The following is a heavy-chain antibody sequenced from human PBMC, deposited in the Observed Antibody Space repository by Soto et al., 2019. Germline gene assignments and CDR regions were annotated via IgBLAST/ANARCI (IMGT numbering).Heavy chain of an antibody. J-gene: IGHJ6*02. D-gene: IGHD2-2*03. V-gene: IGHV6-1*01. CDR2: TYYRSKWYN. CDR3: ARDPGYCSSTSCYSQGMDV. Sequence: SQTLSLTCAISGDSVSSNSAAWNWIRQSPSRGLEWLGRTYYRSKWYNDYAVSVKSRITINPDTSKNQFSLQLNSVTPEDTAVYYCARDPGYCSSTSCYSQGMDVWGQGTTVTVSS. CDR1: GDSVSSNSAA.